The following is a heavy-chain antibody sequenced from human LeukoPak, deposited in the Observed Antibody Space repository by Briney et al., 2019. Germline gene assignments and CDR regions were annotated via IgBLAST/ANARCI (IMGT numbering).Heavy chain of an antibody. J-gene: IGHJ4*02. Sequence: PGGSLRLSCAASGFIFTSYSTNWVRQAPGKGLEWVSTISGGGGSTYYADSVKGRFTISRDNSKNTLYLQVNSLRAEDTAVYYCAKGGKWDVTPFDYWGQGTLVTVSS. CDR2: ISGGGGST. CDR3: AKGGKWDVTPFDY. V-gene: IGHV3-23*01. D-gene: IGHD1-26*01. CDR1: GFIFTSYS.